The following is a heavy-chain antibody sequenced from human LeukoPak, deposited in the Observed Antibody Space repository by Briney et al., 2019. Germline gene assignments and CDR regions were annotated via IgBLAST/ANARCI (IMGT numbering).Heavy chain of an antibody. D-gene: IGHD3-10*01. J-gene: IGHJ4*02. CDR3: ARDRRGRFGESLWYFDY. V-gene: IGHV3-21*01. Sequence: PGGSLRLSCAASGFTFSSYSMNWVRQAPGKGLEWVSSISSSSSYIYYADSVKGRFTISRDNAKNSLYLQMNSLRAEDTAVYYCARDRRGRFGESLWYFDYWGQGTLVTVSS. CDR1: GFTFSSYS. CDR2: ISSSSSYI.